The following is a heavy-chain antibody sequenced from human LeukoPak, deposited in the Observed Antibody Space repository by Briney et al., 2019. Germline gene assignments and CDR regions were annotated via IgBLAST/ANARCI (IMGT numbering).Heavy chain of an antibody. CDR3: ARDPKAGAYQLLQYYFDY. V-gene: IGHV3-30-3*01. Sequence: GGSLRLSCAASGFTFSSYAMHWVRQAPGKGLEWVAVISYDGSNKYYADSVKGRFTISRDNSKNTLYLQMNSLRAEDTAVYYCARDPKAGAYQLLQYYFDYWGQGTLVTVSS. J-gene: IGHJ4*02. D-gene: IGHD2-2*01. CDR2: ISYDGSNK. CDR1: GFTFSSYA.